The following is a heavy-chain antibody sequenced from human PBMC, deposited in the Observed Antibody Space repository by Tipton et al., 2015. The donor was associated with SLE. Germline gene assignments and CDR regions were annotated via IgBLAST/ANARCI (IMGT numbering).Heavy chain of an antibody. V-gene: IGHV3-21*01. CDR3: ARGGYYDSSGYYRVYYYYMDV. CDR1: GFTFSSYS. D-gene: IGHD3-22*01. Sequence: SLRLSCAASGFTFSSYSMNWVRQAPGKGLEWVSSISSSSSYIYYADSVKGRFTISRDNAKNSLYLQMNSLRAEDTAVYYCARGGYYDSSGYYRVYYYYMDVWGKGTTVTVSS. J-gene: IGHJ6*03. CDR2: ISSSSSYI.